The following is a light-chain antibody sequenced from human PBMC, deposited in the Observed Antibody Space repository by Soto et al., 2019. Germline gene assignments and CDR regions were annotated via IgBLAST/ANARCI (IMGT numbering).Light chain of an antibody. V-gene: IGKV4-1*01. J-gene: IGKJ4*01. Sequence: IVMTQSPDSLTVSLGERATINCKSSQSILSSSNNKNYLAWYQQKPGQPPKLLLSWASARESGVPERFSGSGSGTLFTLSISSLQAEDVAVYYCQQYYTLPLTFGGGTKVDIK. CDR3: QQYYTLPLT. CDR2: WAS. CDR1: QSILSSSNNKNY.